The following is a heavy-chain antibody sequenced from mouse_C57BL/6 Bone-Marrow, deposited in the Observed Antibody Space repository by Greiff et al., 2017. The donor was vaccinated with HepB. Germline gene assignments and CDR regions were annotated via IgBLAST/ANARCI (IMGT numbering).Heavy chain of an antibody. Sequence: EVQLQQSGPELVKPGASVKMSCKASGYTFTDYNMHWVKQSHGKSLEWIGYINPNNGGTSYNQKFKGKATLTVNKSSSTAYMELRSLTSEDSAVYYCAITTVVAGHYFDYWGQGTTLTVSS. D-gene: IGHD1-1*01. V-gene: IGHV1-22*01. CDR1: GYTFTDYN. CDR2: INPNNGGT. CDR3: AITTVVAGHYFDY. J-gene: IGHJ2*01.